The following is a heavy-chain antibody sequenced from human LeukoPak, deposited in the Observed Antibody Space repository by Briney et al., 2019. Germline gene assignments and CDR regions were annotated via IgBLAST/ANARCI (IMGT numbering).Heavy chain of an antibody. Sequence: SVKVSCKASGGTFSSYAISWVRQAPGQGLEWMGGIIPIFGTANYAQKFQGRVTITADKSTSTAYMELSSLRSEDTAVYYCARTPPPTIVGAHYFDYWGQGTLVTVSS. CDR3: ARTPPPTIVGAHYFDY. CDR1: GGTFSSYA. V-gene: IGHV1-69*06. J-gene: IGHJ4*02. D-gene: IGHD1-26*01. CDR2: IIPIFGTA.